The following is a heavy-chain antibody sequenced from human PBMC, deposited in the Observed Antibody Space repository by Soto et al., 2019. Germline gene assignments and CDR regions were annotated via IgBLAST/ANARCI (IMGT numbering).Heavy chain of an antibody. J-gene: IGHJ4*02. V-gene: IGHV1-69*13. CDR3: ARGVTGVYCSGGSCSASGYFDY. Sequence: SVKVSCKASGGTFSSYAISWVRQAPGQGLEWMGGIIPIFGTANYAQKFQGRVTITADESTSTAYMELSSLRSEDTAVYYCARGVTGVYCSGGSCSASGYFDYWGQGPLVTVS. CDR2: IIPIFGTA. CDR1: GGTFSSYA. D-gene: IGHD2-15*01.